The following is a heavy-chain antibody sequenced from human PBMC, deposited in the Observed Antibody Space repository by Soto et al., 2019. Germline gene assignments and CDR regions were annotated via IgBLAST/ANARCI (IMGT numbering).Heavy chain of an antibody. J-gene: IGHJ3*02. CDR3: AKDGQWFGELSAFDI. D-gene: IGHD3-10*01. V-gene: IGHV3-30*18. Sequence: GGSLRLSCVVSGLTFRNYNMHWVRQAPGKGLKWVALISYDGNNKYYADSVRGRFTISRDNSKNTLSLQMNSLRPDDTAVYYCAKDGQWFGELSAFDIWGQGTMVTVS. CDR1: GLTFRNYN. CDR2: ISYDGNNK.